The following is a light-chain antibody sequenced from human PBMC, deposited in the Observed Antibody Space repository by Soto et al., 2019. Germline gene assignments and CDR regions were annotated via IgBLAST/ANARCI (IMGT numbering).Light chain of an antibody. CDR2: DAS. J-gene: IGKJ5*01. CDR3: QQSETYPLT. CDR1: QSISTW. Sequence: IPMTQSPSTLSASVEDRDTITCRASQSISTWLAWYQHKPGKAPNLLIYDASTLMSGVPSRFSGSGSGTEFTLTISSLQPGDFATYYCQQSETYPLTFGQGTRLEIK. V-gene: IGKV1-5*01.